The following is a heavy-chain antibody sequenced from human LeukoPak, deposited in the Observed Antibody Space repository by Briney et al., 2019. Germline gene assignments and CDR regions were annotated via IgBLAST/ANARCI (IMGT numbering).Heavy chain of an antibody. CDR3: ARGYYYDSSVDNLLWDF. V-gene: IGHV3-74*01. D-gene: IGHD3-22*01. Sequence: GGSLRLSCAASGFTFSNYWMHWVRQGPGKGLVWVSRIKSDGSSTDYADSVKGRFTISRGNAKNTLYLQMNSLRAEDTAVYYCARGYYYDSSVDNLLWDFWGQGTLVTVSS. J-gene: IGHJ4*02. CDR1: GFTFSNYW. CDR2: IKSDGSST.